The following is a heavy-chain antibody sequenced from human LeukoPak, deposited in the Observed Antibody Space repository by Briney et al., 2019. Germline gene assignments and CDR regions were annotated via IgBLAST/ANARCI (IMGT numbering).Heavy chain of an antibody. V-gene: IGHV3-23*01. CDR2: ISGSGGST. J-gene: IGHJ4*02. Sequence: GGSLRLSCAASGFTFSSYAMSWVRQAPGKGLEWVSAISGSGGSTYYADSVKGRFTISRDNSKNTLYLQMNSLGAEDTAVYYCAKVSRGAGLSDYWGQGTLVTVSS. CDR3: AKVSRGAGLSDY. D-gene: IGHD3-10*01. CDR1: GFTFSSYA.